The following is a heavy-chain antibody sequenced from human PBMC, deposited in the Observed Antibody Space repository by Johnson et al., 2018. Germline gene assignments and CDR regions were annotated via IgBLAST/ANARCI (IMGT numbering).Heavy chain of an antibody. J-gene: IGHJ6*02. CDR1: GFTFSSYA. Sequence: QVQLVQSGGGVVQPGRSLRLSCAASGFTFSSYAMHWVRQAPGKGLEWVAVISYDGSNKYYADSVKGRFTISRDNSKNTLYLQMNSLGAEDTAVYYCARDEVVRGATHLFYYGMDVWGQGTTVTVSS. CDR2: ISYDGSNK. D-gene: IGHD3-10*01. CDR3: ARDEVVRGATHLFYYGMDV. V-gene: IGHV3-30-3*01.